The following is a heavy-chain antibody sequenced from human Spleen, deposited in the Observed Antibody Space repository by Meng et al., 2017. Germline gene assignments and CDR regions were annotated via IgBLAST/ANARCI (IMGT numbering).Heavy chain of an antibody. CDR2: IIPIFGTA. V-gene: IGHV1-69*06. CDR3: ATSLVRENAFDI. Sequence: SVKVSCKASGGTFSSYAISWVRQAPGQGLEWMGGIIPIFGTANYAQKFQGRVTITADKSTSTAYMELSSLRSEDTAVYYCATSLVRENAFDIWGQGTMVTVSS. D-gene: IGHD3-10*01. J-gene: IGHJ3*02. CDR1: GGTFSSYA.